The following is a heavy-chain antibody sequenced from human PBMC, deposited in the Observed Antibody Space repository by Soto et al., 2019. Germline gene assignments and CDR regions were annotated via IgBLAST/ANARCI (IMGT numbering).Heavy chain of an antibody. V-gene: IGHV1-46*01. CDR1: GYTFTSYY. CDR3: ARTSVELHPRTFED. CDR2: INPSGGST. D-gene: IGHD2-15*01. J-gene: IGHJ4*02. Sequence: GDSVKVSCKASGYTFTSYYMHWVRQAPGQGLEWMGIINPSGGSTSYAQKFQGRVTMTRDTSTSTVYMELSSLRSEDTAVYYCARTSVELHPRTFEDCGQGTLLTVSS.